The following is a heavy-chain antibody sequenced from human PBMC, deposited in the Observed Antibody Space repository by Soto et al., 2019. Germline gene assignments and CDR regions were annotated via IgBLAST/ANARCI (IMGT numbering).Heavy chain of an antibody. CDR3: ARENPPQSGSYYDS. CDR2: ITAGAGYT. D-gene: IGHD1-26*01. Sequence: ASVKVSCKASGYTFTAHSIHWVRQAPGQRLQWLGWITAGAGYTDYSQNFQGRVTITRDTSANTAYMELRSLKFEDTAIYYCARENPPQSGSYYDSWGQGTLVTVSS. V-gene: IGHV1-3*01. CDR1: GYTFTAHS. J-gene: IGHJ4*02.